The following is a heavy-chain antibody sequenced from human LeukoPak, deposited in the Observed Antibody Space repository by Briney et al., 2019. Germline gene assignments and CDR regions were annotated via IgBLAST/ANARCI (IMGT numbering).Heavy chain of an antibody. CDR2: IHSGGST. Sequence: GGSLRLSCAASGFTVSSNYMSWVRQAPGKGLEWVSVIHSGGSTYYADSVKGRFTISRDNSKNTLYLQMNSLRAEDTAVYYCAREGYYDSGGPLFDYWGQGTLVTVSS. D-gene: IGHD3-22*01. V-gene: IGHV3-53*05. J-gene: IGHJ4*02. CDR3: AREGYYDSGGPLFDY. CDR1: GFTVSSNY.